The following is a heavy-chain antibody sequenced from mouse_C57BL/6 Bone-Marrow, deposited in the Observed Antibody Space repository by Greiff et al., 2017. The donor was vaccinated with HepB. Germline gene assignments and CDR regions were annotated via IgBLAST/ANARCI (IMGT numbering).Heavy chain of an antibody. CDR3: ARHDDWDAMDY. V-gene: IGHV5-2*01. CDR1: EYDFPSHD. D-gene: IGHD2-4*01. J-gene: IGHJ4*01. CDR2: INSDGGST. Sequence: EVQRVESGGGLVQPGESLKLSCESTEYDFPSHDMPWVRQTPEKRLELVAAINSDGGSTYYPDTMESRFIISGDNTKKTLYLQMSSLRSEDTALYYCARHDDWDAMDYWGQGTSVTVSS.